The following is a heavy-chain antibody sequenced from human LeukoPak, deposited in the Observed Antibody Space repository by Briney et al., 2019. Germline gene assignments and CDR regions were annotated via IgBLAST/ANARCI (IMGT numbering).Heavy chain of an antibody. D-gene: IGHD3-10*01. Sequence: TLSLTCTVSGGSISSGDYYWSWIRQPPGKGLEWIGYIYYSGSTYYNPSLKSRVTISVDTSKNQFSLNLTSVTAADTAVYYCARDLFTGTGWFGNYFDSWGQGTLVTVSS. CDR3: ARDLFTGTGWFGNYFDS. CDR1: GGSISSGDYY. J-gene: IGHJ4*02. CDR2: IYYSGST. V-gene: IGHV4-30-4*08.